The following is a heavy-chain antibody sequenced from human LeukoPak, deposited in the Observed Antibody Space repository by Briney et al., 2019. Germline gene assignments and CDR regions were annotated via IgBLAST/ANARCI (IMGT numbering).Heavy chain of an antibody. Sequence: GGSLRLSCAASGFTFSSYGMHWVRQAPGKGLEWVAVIWHDGSNKYYADSVKGRFTISRDSSKNTLYLQMNSLRAEDTAVYYCARASSSWYEASYFDYWGQGTLVTVSS. CDR2: IWHDGSNK. CDR1: GFTFSSYG. CDR3: ARASSSWYEASYFDY. D-gene: IGHD6-13*01. J-gene: IGHJ4*02. V-gene: IGHV3-33*01.